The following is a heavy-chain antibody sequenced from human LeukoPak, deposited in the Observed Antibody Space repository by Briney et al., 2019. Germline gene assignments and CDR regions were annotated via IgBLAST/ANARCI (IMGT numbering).Heavy chain of an antibody. J-gene: IGHJ3*02. D-gene: IGHD5-18*01. CDR3: ARSTWIKLWTDAFDI. CDR1: GFTFSDYY. CDR2: ISSSGSTI. Sequence: GGSLRLSCAASGFTFSDYYMSWIRQAPGNGLEWVSYISSSGSTIYYADSVKGRFTISRDNAKNSLYLQMNSLRAEDTAVYYCARSTWIKLWTDAFDIWGQGTMVTVSS. V-gene: IGHV3-11*01.